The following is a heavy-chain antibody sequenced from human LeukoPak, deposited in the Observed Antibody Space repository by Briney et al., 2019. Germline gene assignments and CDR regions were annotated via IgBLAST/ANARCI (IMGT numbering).Heavy chain of an antibody. J-gene: IGHJ6*02. D-gene: IGHD6-19*01. V-gene: IGHV4-39*07. CDR2: IYYSGST. Sequence: PSETLSLTCTVSGGSISSSTYYWGWIRQPPGKGLEWIGNIYYSGSTYYNPSLKSRVTISVDTSKNQFSLKLSSVTAADTAVYYCATSIAVAGPDYYYYYGMDVWGQGTTVTVSS. CDR1: GGSISSSTYY. CDR3: ATSIAVAGPDYYYYYGMDV.